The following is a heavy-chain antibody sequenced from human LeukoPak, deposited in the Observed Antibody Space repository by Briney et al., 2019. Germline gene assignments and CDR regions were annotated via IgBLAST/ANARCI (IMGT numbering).Heavy chain of an antibody. CDR1: GGTFSSYA. V-gene: IGHV1-69*01. J-gene: IGHJ4*02. CDR2: IIPIFGTA. D-gene: IGHD2-2*01. Sequence: GSSVKVSCKASGGTFSSYAISWVRQAPGRGLEWMGGIIPIFGTANYAQKFQGRVTITADESTSTAYMELSSLRSEDTAVYYCARDGALGYCSSTSCYGLGYDYWGQGTLVTVSS. CDR3: ARDGALGYCSSTSCYGLGYDY.